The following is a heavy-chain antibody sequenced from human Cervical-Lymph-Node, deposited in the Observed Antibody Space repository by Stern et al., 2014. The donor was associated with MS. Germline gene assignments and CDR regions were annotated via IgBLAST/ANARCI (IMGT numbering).Heavy chain of an antibody. J-gene: IGHJ3*02. CDR2: IYWDDDK. V-gene: IGHV2-5*02. Sequence: QITLKESGPTLVKPTQTLTLTCTFSGFSLSTSGLGVGWIRQPPGKALEWLALIYWDDDKRYSPSLKSRLTITKDTSKNQVVLTMTNMDPVDTATYYCARRGIAVAGTYAFDIWGQGTMVTVSS. CDR1: GFSLSTSGLG. CDR3: ARRGIAVAGTYAFDI. D-gene: IGHD6-19*01.